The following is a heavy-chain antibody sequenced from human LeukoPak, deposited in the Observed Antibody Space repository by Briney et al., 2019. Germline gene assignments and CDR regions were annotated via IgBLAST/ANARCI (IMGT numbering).Heavy chain of an antibody. CDR3: AKGVSGYQGGWFDP. Sequence: GRSLRLSCAASGFTFDDYAMHWVRQAPGKGLGWVSGISWNSGSIGYADSVKGRFTISRDNAKNSLYLQMNSLRAEDTALYYCAKGVSGYQGGWFDPWGQGTLVTVSS. V-gene: IGHV3-9*01. CDR1: GFTFDDYA. J-gene: IGHJ5*02. CDR2: ISWNSGSI. D-gene: IGHD3-22*01.